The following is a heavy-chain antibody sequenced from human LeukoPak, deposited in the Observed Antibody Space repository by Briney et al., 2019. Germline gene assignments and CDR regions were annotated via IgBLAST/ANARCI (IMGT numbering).Heavy chain of an antibody. J-gene: IGHJ4*02. CDR3: VRHFNSVATMQIDY. CDR2: TNWNSGSK. D-gene: IGHD5-12*01. CDR1: GFTFEDHG. Sequence: GGSLRLSCATSGFTFEDHGLSWVRQAPGKGLEWVSGTNWNSGSKRYAASVKGRFTISRDNARNSVYLEMTSLRVEDTAFYHCVRHFNSVATMQIDYWGQGILVSVSS. V-gene: IGHV3-20*01.